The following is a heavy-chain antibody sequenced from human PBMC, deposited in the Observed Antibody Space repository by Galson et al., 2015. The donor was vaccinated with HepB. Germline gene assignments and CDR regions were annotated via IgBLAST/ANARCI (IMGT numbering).Heavy chain of an antibody. CDR2: ISAYNGNT. CDR3: ARVLGIAAAVVSGRD. J-gene: IGHJ4*02. Sequence: SVKVSCKASGYTFTSYGISWVRQAPGQGLEWMGWISAYNGNTNYAQKLQGRVTMTTDTSTSTAYMELRSLRSDDTAVYYCARVLGIAAAVVSGRDWGQGTLVTVSS. V-gene: IGHV1-18*01. CDR1: GYTFTSYG. D-gene: IGHD6-13*01.